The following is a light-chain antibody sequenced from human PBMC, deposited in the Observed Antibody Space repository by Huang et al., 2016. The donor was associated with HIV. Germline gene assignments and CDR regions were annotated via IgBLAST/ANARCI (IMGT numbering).Light chain of an antibody. CDR1: QSISSY. J-gene: IGKJ2*01. CDR2: AAS. CDR3: QQSYSTLRYT. Sequence: DIQMTQSPSSLSAYVGDRVTITCRASQSISSYLNWYQQKPGKAPKLLIYAASSLQSGVPSRFSGSGSGTDFTFTISSLQPEDFATYYCQQSYSTLRYTFGQGTKLEIK. V-gene: IGKV1-39*01.